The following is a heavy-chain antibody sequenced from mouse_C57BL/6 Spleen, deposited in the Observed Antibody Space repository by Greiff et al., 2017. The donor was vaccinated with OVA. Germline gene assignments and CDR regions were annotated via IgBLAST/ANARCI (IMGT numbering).Heavy chain of an antibody. CDR1: GYTFTDYY. V-gene: IGHV1-19*01. Sequence: EVKLVESGPVLVKPGASVKMSCKASGYTFTDYYMNWVKQSHGKSLEWIGVINPYNGGTSYNQKFKGKATLTVDKSSSTAYMELNSLTSEDSAVYYCARIYDRLGFAYWGQGTLVTVSA. CDR3: ARIYDRLGFAY. D-gene: IGHD2-3*01. CDR2: INPYNGGT. J-gene: IGHJ3*01.